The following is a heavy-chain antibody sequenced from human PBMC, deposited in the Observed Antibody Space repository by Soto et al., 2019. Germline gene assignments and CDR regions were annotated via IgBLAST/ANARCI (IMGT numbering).Heavy chain of an antibody. CDR2: IYYSGST. J-gene: IGHJ4*02. V-gene: IGHV4-39*01. D-gene: IGHD3-22*01. CDR3: ARRGYYDDSSGYPSVWY. CDR1: GGSISSSSYY. Sequence: QLQLQESGPGLVKPSETLSLTCTVSGGSISSSSYYWGWIRQPPGKGLEWIGSIYYSGSTYYNPSLKGRVTISVDTSKNRFSLKLSSVTAADTAVYYCARRGYYDDSSGYPSVWYWGEGTLVTVSS.